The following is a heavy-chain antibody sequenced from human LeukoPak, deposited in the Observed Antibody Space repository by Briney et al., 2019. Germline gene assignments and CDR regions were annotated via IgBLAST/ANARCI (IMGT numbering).Heavy chain of an antibody. CDR3: ARAQAPYCFDY. J-gene: IGHJ4*02. CDR1: GYSISSGCY. Sequence: SETLSLTCTVSGYSISSGCYWGWVRQPPEKGLEWIGIIYRSGSTYYNPSLNSRVTISVDTSKNQFSLKLNSVTAADTAVYYCARAQAPYCFDYWGQGTLVTVSS. CDR2: IYRSGST. V-gene: IGHV4-38-2*02.